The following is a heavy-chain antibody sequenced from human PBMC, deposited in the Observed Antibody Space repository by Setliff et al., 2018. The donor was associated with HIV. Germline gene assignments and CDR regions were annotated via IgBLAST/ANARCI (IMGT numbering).Heavy chain of an antibody. J-gene: IGHJ5*02. D-gene: IGHD3-10*01. CDR2: IHNSGNT. CDR3: GRIPYGSGSFGWFDP. CDR1: GGSISGYY. Sequence: PSETLSLTCTVFGGSISGYYWSWIRQPPGKGLEWIGYIHNSGNTKYNPSLKSRVIISVDTSKNQFSLKLSSVTAADTAVYYCGRIPYGSGSFGWFDPWGRGTLVTVSS. V-gene: IGHV4-59*01.